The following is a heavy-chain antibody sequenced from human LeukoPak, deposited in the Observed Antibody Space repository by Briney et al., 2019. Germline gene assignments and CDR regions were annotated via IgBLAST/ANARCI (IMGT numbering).Heavy chain of an antibody. J-gene: IGHJ4*02. Sequence: GGSLRLSCAASGFTFSSYWMNWVRQAPGKGLVWVSRIASDGSSTTYADSVKGRFSISRDNAKNTLYLQMNSLRVEDTAVYYCARQYSYGSRAFDYWGQGTLVTVSS. V-gene: IGHV3-74*01. CDR3: ARQYSYGSRAFDY. CDR2: IASDGSST. CDR1: GFTFSSYW. D-gene: IGHD5-18*01.